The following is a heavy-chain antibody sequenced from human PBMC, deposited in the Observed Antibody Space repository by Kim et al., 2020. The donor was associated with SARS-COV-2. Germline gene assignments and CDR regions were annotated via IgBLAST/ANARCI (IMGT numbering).Heavy chain of an antibody. CDR1: GGSISSYY. D-gene: IGHD2-15*01. Sequence: SETLSLTCTVSGGSISSYYWSWIRQPPGKGLEWIGYIYYSGSTNYNPSLKSRVTISVDTSKNQFSLRLSSVPAADTAVYYCAAEGIAAGYWGQGTLVTVSS. J-gene: IGHJ4*02. CDR2: IYYSGST. V-gene: IGHV4-59*08. CDR3: AAEGIAAGY.